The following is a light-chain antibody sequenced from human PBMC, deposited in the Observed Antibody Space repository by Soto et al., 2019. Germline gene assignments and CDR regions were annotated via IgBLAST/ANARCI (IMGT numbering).Light chain of an antibody. V-gene: IGKV3-20*01. J-gene: IGKJ5*01. CDR2: VGS. CDR3: QQYDDSIT. CDR1: QTVSSSY. Sequence: EIVLTQSPDTLSLSPGESATLSCRASQTVSSSYLAWYQQKPRQAPRLLIYVGSNRATGIPDRFSGSGSGTDFTLTISRLEPEVFALFYCQQYDDSITFGQGTRLEIE.